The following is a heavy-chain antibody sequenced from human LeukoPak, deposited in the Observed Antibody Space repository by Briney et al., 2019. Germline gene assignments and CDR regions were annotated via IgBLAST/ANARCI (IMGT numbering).Heavy chain of an antibody. Sequence: PSETLSLTCTVSGGSISSYYRSWIRQPARKGLEWIGRIYTSGSTNYNPSLKGRVTMSVDTSKNQFSLKLSSVTPADTAMYYCARGVVPAAIGWFDPWGQGTLVTVSS. CDR2: IYTSGST. J-gene: IGHJ5*02. V-gene: IGHV4-4*07. CDR3: ARGVVPAAIGWFDP. D-gene: IGHD2-2*01. CDR1: GGSISSYY.